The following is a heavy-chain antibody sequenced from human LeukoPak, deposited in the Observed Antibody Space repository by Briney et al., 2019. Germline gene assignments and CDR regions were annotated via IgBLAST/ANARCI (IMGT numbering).Heavy chain of an antibody. CDR3: ARGGYSYGYSLNWFDP. CDR2: IYYSGST. CDR1: GGSISSYY. J-gene: IGHJ5*02. Sequence: SETLSLTCTVSGGSISSYYWSWIRQPPGKGLDWIGYIYYSGSTNYNPSLKSRVTISVDTSKNQFSLKLSSVTAADTAVYYCARGGYSYGYSLNWFDPWGQGTLVTVSS. V-gene: IGHV4-59*01. D-gene: IGHD5-18*01.